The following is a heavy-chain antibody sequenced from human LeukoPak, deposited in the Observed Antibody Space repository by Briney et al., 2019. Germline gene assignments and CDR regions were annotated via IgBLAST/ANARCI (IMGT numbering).Heavy chain of an antibody. D-gene: IGHD3-10*01. Sequence: PGGSLRLSCAASGFTFSSYAMSWVRQAPGKGLEWVSLISWDGGSTYYADSVKGRFTISRDNSKNSLYLQMNSLRAEDTALYYCAKDISYGSGSYADYWGQGTLVTVSS. CDR3: AKDISYGSGSYADY. V-gene: IGHV3-43D*03. CDR2: ISWDGGST. CDR1: GFTFSSYA. J-gene: IGHJ4*02.